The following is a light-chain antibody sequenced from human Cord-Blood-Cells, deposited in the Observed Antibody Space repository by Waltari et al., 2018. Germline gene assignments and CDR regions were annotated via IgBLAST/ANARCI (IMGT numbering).Light chain of an antibody. CDR2: WAS. CDR1: QSVLYSSNNKNY. CDR3: QQYYSTPPT. V-gene: IGKV4-1*01. Sequence: DIVMTQSPDSLAVSLGERATINCKSSQSVLYSSNNKNYSAWYQQKPGQPPKLLIYWASTREDGVPDRFSGSGSGADFTLTISSLQAQDVAVYYCQQYYSTPPTFGQGSKVEIK. J-gene: IGKJ1*01.